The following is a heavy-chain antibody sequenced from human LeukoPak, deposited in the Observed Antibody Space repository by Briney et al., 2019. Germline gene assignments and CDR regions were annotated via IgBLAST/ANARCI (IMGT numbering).Heavy chain of an antibody. CDR3: ARGRFGYSGYYYMDV. CDR2: IKRDGSEK. J-gene: IGHJ6*03. Sequence: GGSLRLSCAASGFTFSSYWMSWVRQAPGKGLEWVANIKRDGSEKYYVDSVKGRFTISRDNAKNSLYLQMNSLRAEDTAVYYCARGRFGYSGYYYMDVWGKGTTVTVSS. V-gene: IGHV3-7*01. CDR1: GFTFSSYW. D-gene: IGHD5-12*01.